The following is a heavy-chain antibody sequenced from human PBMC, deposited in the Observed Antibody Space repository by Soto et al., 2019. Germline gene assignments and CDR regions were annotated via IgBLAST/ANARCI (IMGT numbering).Heavy chain of an antibody. J-gene: IGHJ4*02. D-gene: IGHD3-22*01. V-gene: IGHV1-18*01. Sequence: ASVKVSCKASGYTFTIYGISGVLRSPVQGLEWMGWISAYNGDTNYAQKLQGRVTMTTDTSTSTAYMELRSLRSDDTAVYYCARDRYYDSSGYYDYWGQGTLVTVSS. CDR2: ISAYNGDT. CDR1: GYTFTIYG. CDR3: ARDRYYDSSGYYDY.